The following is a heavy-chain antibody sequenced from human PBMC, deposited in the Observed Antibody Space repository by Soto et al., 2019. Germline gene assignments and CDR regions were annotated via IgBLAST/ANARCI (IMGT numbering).Heavy chain of an antibody. Sequence: GRALGLSCAPSGFTFISYAMHWVRQAPGKGLEWVAVISYDGSNKYYADSVKGRFTISRDNSKNTLYLQMNSLRAEDTAVYYCARARFGELLHGMDVWGQGTTVTVSS. V-gene: IGHV3-30-3*01. CDR2: ISYDGSNK. J-gene: IGHJ6*02. CDR1: GFTFISYA. CDR3: ARARFGELLHGMDV. D-gene: IGHD3-10*01.